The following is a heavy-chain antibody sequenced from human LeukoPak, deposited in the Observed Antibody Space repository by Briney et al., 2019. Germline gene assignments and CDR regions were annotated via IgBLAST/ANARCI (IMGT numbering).Heavy chain of an antibody. CDR3: AKSFRSTSLDY. D-gene: IGHD2-2*01. Sequence: GGSLRLSCAASGFTFSSSAMNWVRQAPGKGLEWVSAISGSGDSTYYADSVKGRFTISRDNSRNTLYLQMNSLRAGDTAVYYCAKSFRSTSLDYWGQGTLVTVSS. V-gene: IGHV3-23*01. CDR1: GFTFSSSA. CDR2: ISGSGDST. J-gene: IGHJ4*02.